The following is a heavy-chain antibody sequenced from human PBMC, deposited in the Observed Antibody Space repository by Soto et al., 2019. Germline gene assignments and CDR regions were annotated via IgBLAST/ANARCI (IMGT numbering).Heavy chain of an antibody. D-gene: IGHD3-22*01. Sequence: QVQLVQFGAEVKKPGSSVKVSCKASGGTFSSYAISWVRQAPGQGLEWMGEIIPIFGTANYAQKFQGRGTITADESTSTAYMELSSLRSEDTAVYYCARDRGPSSGYYPYWFDPWGQGTLVTVSS. CDR3: ARDRGPSSGYYPYWFDP. CDR1: GGTFSSYA. V-gene: IGHV1-69*12. CDR2: IIPIFGTA. J-gene: IGHJ5*02.